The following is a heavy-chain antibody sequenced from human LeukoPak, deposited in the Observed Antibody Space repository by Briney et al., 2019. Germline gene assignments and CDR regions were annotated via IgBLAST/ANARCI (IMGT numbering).Heavy chain of an antibody. D-gene: IGHD1-26*01. Sequence: GGSLRLSCAASGFTVSSIYMYWVRQAPGKGLEWVSVIYAGGSTYYADSVKGRFTISRDNSKNTLHLQMNSLRAEDTAVYYCATMPLEWESRYFDHWGQGTLVTVSS. CDR2: IYAGGST. V-gene: IGHV3-66*01. CDR1: GFTVSSIY. CDR3: ATMPLEWESRYFDH. J-gene: IGHJ4*02.